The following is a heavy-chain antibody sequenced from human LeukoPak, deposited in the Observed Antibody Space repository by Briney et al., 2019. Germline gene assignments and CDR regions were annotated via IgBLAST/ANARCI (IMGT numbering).Heavy chain of an antibody. J-gene: IGHJ5*02. V-gene: IGHV4-59*12. CDR1: GGSIRGYY. CDR3: ARDLHYNWFDP. Sequence: SETLSLTCNVSGGSIRGYYWSWIRQPPGKGLEWIGYIYSSGSTNYNPSLKSRVTMSVDTSKNQFSLKLSSVTAADTAVYYCARDLHYNWFDPWGQGTLVTVSS. CDR2: IYSSGST.